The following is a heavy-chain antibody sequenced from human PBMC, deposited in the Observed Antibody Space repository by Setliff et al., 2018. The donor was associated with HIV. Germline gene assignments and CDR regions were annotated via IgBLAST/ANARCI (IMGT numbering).Heavy chain of an antibody. CDR3: AKGRGYSGYDFDH. V-gene: IGHV3-30*02. D-gene: IGHD5-12*01. CDR2: IRHDGSNK. J-gene: IGHJ4*02. CDR1: GFTFSSFA. Sequence: GGSLRLSCAASGFTFSSFAMHWVRQAPGKGLEWVAFIRHDGSNKYHADSVRGRFTVSRDNSENTLYLQMNSLSIEDTAVYYCAKGRGYSGYDFDHWGQGTLVTVSS.